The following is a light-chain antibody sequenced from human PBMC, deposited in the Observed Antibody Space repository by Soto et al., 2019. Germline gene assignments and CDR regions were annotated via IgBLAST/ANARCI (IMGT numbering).Light chain of an antibody. Sequence: QLTQSPSFLSASVGGIVSITCRASQGISSYLAWYQKKPGKAPKLLMYAASTLQSGVPSRFSGSGSGTEFTLTICSLQPEDFATYCSQLPKCYPQTFAEGTKVDI. V-gene: IGKV1-9*01. J-gene: IGKJ1*01. CDR2: AAS. CDR1: QGISSY. CDR3: QLPKCYPQT.